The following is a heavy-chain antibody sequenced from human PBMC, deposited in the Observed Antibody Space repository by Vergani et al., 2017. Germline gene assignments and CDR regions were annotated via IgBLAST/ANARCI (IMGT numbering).Heavy chain of an antibody. J-gene: IGHJ2*01. Sequence: EVQLLESGGGLVQPGGSLRLSCAASGFTFSSYAMSWVRQAPGKGLEWVSYISSSSSTIYYADSVKGRFTISSDNARNSLYLQMNSLRAEDTAVYYCARDAWGATMLSGSGYFDLWGRGTLVTVAS. CDR1: GFTFSSYA. V-gene: IGHV3-48*04. CDR3: ARDAWGATMLSGSGYFDL. CDR2: ISSSSSTI. D-gene: IGHD1-26*01.